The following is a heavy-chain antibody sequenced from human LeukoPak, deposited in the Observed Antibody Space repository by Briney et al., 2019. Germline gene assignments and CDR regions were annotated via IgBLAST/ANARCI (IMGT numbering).Heavy chain of an antibody. CDR3: AKASYCSGGSCYVDY. CDR1: GFTFSSYW. D-gene: IGHD2-15*01. J-gene: IGHJ4*02. CDR2: IKQDGSDK. V-gene: IGHV3-7*03. Sequence: TGGSLRLSCAASGFTFSSYWMSWVRQAPGKGLEWVANIKQDGSDKYYVDSVKGRITISRDSAKNSLYLQMNSLRAEDTALYYCAKASYCSGGSCYVDYWGQGTLVTVSS.